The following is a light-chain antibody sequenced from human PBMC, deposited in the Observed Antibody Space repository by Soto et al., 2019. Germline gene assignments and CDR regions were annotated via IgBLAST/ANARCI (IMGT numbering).Light chain of an antibody. V-gene: IGLV1-40*01. J-gene: IGLJ2*01. CDR1: SSNIGAGYD. Sequence: QAVVTQPPSVSGAXGXXXXISCTGSSSNIGAGYDVHWYQQLPGTAPKLLIYGNSNRPSGVPDRFSGSKSGTSASLATTGLQAEDEADYYCQSYDSSGVVFGGGTKLTVL. CDR2: GNS. CDR3: QSYDSSGVV.